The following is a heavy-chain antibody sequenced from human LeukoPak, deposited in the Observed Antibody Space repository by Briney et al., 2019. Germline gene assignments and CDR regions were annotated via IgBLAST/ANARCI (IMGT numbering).Heavy chain of an antibody. CDR2: ISYDGSNK. V-gene: IGHV3-30*01. CDR3: ARELIFLRDYFDY. CDR1: GFTFSSYA. D-gene: IGHD2/OR15-2a*01. J-gene: IGHJ4*02. Sequence: PGGSLRLSCAASGFTFSSYAMHWVRQAPGKGLEWVAVISYDGSNKYYADSAKGRFTISRDNSKNTLYLQMNSLRAEDTAVYYCARELIFLRDYFDYWGQGTLVTVSS.